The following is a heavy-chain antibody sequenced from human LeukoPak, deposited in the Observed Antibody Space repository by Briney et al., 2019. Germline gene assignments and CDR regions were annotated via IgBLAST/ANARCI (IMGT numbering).Heavy chain of an antibody. CDR3: SSDPHGYWGFDP. Sequence: GGSLTLSWPASGFTVSNYWMHSVSQARGKGLVWVSCINRDGTSTTYAHSVQGRFTISRDNAKNTLYLQMNSLRAEETAVYYCSSDPHGYWGFDPWGQGTLVTVSS. V-gene: IGHV3-74*01. D-gene: IGHD5-18*01. J-gene: IGHJ5*02. CDR2: INRDGTST. CDR1: GFTVSNYW.